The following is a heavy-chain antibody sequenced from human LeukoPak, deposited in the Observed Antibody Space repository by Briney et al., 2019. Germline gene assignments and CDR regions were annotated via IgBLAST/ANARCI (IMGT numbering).Heavy chain of an antibody. Sequence: GESLKISCKGPGYSFTSYWISWVRQMPGKGLEWMGRIDPSDSYTNYSPSFQGHVTISADKSISTAYLQWSSLKASDTAMYYCARPSSGWYVLDYWGQGTLVTVSS. D-gene: IGHD6-19*01. CDR2: IDPSDSYT. CDR3: ARPSSGWYVLDY. V-gene: IGHV5-10-1*01. J-gene: IGHJ4*02. CDR1: GYSFTSYW.